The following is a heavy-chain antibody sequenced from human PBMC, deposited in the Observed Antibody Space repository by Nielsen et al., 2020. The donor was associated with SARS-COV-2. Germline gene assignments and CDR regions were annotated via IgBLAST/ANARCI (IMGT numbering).Heavy chain of an antibody. CDR2: IHHSGST. Sequence: SETLSLTCTVSGGSISSSGHYWSWIRQPPGKGLEWIGYIHHSGSTYYNPSLKSRATISVDTSKKQFSLNLSSVTAADTAVYFCARIEQLRDAFDLWGQGTMVTVSS. CDR3: ARIEQLRDAFDL. D-gene: IGHD5-24*01. J-gene: IGHJ3*01. CDR1: GGSISSSGHY. V-gene: IGHV4-30-4*01.